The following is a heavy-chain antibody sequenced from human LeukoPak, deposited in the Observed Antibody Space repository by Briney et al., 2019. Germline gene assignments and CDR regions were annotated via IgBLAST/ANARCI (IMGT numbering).Heavy chain of an antibody. V-gene: IGHV1-8*01. Sequence: RASVRVSCKASGYAFNIYDINWVRQATGQGLEWTGWMNPDSGNTGFAQKFQGRVTMTRNTSITTAYMELSSLRFEDTAVYYCAVHLPGDYLDRWGQGTLVTVSS. J-gene: IGHJ4*02. CDR3: AVHLPGDYLDR. CDR2: MNPDSGNT. CDR1: GYAFNIYD.